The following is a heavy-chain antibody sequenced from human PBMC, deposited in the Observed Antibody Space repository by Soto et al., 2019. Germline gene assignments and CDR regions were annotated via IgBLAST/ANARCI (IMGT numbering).Heavy chain of an antibody. Sequence: SVKVSCKASGGTFSSYAISWVRQAPGQGLEWMGGIIPIFGTANYAQKFQGRVTITADESTITAYMELSSLRSEETAVYYCARVGYYYDSSGYPIYWYCDLWGRGTLVTGSS. J-gene: IGHJ2*01. CDR3: ARVGYYYDSSGYPIYWYCDL. CDR1: GGTFSSYA. CDR2: IIPIFGTA. D-gene: IGHD3-22*01. V-gene: IGHV1-69*13.